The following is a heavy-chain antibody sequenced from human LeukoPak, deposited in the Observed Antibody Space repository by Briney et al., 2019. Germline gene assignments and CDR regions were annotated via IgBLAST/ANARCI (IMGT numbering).Heavy chain of an antibody. CDR3: ARKTGYYYGVDV. CDR1: GGSLSSSSYY. J-gene: IGHJ6*02. V-gene: IGHV4-39*07. CDR2: IYYSGST. Sequence: PSETLSLTCTVSGGSLSSSSYYWGWIRQPPGKGLEWIGSIYYSGSTHHNPSLKSRVTISVDTSKNQFSLKLSSVTAADTAVYYCARKTGYYYGVDVWGQGTTVTVSS.